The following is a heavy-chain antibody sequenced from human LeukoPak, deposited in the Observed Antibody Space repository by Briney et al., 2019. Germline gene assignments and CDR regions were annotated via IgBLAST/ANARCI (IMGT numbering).Heavy chain of an antibody. CDR3: AREMAAGTFDY. J-gene: IGHJ4*02. D-gene: IGHD5-24*01. Sequence: GGSLSLSCAASGFTFSTYSMNWVRQAPGKGLEWVSSISSSSNYIYYADSAKGRFTISRDNAKNSLYLQMNSLRAEDTAVYFCAREMAAGTFDYWGQGALVTVSS. CDR1: GFTFSTYS. CDR2: ISSSSNYI. V-gene: IGHV3-21*01.